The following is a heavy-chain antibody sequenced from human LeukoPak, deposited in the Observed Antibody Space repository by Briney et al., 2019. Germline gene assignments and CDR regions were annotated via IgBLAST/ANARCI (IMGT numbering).Heavy chain of an antibody. CDR2: HYYSGNT. CDR3: ARGHRTSSAYRCNAMDV. J-gene: IGHJ6*02. Sequence: SSETLSLTCTVSGGSISSGSYWWSWIRQHPERGLEWIGYHYYSGNTYYNPSLKSRVSISVDTSKNQLSLTLTSVTAADTAVYYCARGHRTSSAYRCNAMDVWGQGTTVTVSS. D-gene: IGHD2-15*01. CDR1: GGSISSGSYW. V-gene: IGHV4-31*03.